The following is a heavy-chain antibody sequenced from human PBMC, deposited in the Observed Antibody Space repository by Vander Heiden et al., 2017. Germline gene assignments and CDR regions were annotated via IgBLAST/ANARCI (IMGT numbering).Heavy chain of an antibody. CDR1: GGSFSGYY. D-gene: IGHD3-3*01. CDR3: ARKVRDFWSGYYGY. J-gene: IGHJ4*02. CDR2: INHSGST. V-gene: IGHV4-34*01. Sequence: QVQLQQWGAGLLKPSETLSLTCAVYGGSFSGYYCSWIRQPPGKGLEWIGEINHSGSTNYNPSLKSRVTISVDTSKNQFSLKLSSVTAADTAVYYCARKVRDFWSGYYGYWGQGTLVTVSS.